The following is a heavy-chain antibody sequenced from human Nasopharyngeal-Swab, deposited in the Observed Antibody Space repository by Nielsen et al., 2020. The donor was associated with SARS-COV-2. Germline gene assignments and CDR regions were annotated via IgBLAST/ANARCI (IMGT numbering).Heavy chain of an antibody. D-gene: IGHD4-17*01. CDR2: IRGKVYGGTT. V-gene: IGHV3-49*03. CDR3: TRDVNGDYSFDY. J-gene: IGHJ4*02. CDR1: GFTFGDYA. Sequence: GESLKISCTASGFTFGDYAMSWFRQAPGKGLEWVGFIRGKVYGGTTEYAASVKGRFTISRDDSKSIAYLQKNSLKTEDTAVYYCTRDVNGDYSFDYWGQGTLVTVSS.